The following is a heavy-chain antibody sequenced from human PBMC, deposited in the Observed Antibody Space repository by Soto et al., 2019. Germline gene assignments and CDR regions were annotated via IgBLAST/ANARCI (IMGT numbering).Heavy chain of an antibody. V-gene: IGHV3-7*01. D-gene: IGHD2-15*01. CDR3: ARDCGGSCSDLDY. J-gene: IGHJ4*02. CDR1: GFTFSSYW. CDR2: IKQDGSEK. Sequence: GGSLRLSCAASGFTFSSYWMSWVRQAPGKGLEWVANIKQDGSEKYYVDSVKGRFTISRDNAKNSLYLQMNSLRAEDTAVYYCARDCGGSCSDLDYWGQGTLVTVSS.